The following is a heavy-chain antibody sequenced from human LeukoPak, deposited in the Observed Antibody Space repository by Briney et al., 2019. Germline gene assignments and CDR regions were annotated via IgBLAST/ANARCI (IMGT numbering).Heavy chain of an antibody. V-gene: IGHV4-31*03. D-gene: IGHD3-22*01. CDR2: IYYSGNT. CDR1: GGSISSGGNY. J-gene: IGHJ3*02. Sequence: SQTLSLTCTVSGGSISSGGNYWSWIRQHPGKGLELIGYIYYSGNTQHNPSLKSRITISIDTSKSQFSLKLSSVTAADTAVYYCAREKTAYYYDSSGYSEGAFDIWGQGTMVTVSS. CDR3: AREKTAYYYDSSGYSEGAFDI.